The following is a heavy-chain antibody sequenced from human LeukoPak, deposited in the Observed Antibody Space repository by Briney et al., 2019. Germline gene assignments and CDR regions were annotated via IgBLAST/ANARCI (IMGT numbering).Heavy chain of an antibody. CDR3: ARDHSSSWYIAFDI. CDR2: IIPIFGTA. D-gene: IGHD6-13*01. V-gene: IGHV1-69*13. J-gene: IGHJ3*02. CDR1: GGTFSSYA. Sequence: SVKVSCKASGGTFSSYAISWVRQAPGQGLEWMGGIIPIFGTANYAQKFQGRVTITADGSTSTAYMELSSLRSEDTAVYYCARDHSSSWYIAFDIWGQGTMVTVSS.